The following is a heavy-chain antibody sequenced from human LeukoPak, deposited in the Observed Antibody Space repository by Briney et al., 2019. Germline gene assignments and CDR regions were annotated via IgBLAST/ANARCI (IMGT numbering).Heavy chain of an antibody. CDR1: GYTFTSHG. Sequence: GASVKVSCKASGYTFTSHGIGWVRQAPGQGLEWMGWISAYNGVTDYAQNLQDRLTMTTDTSTNTAYMELRSLRSEDTAVYYCAKDYRYSSSSEGYFDYWGQGTLVTVSS. CDR3: AKDYRYSSSSEGYFDY. J-gene: IGHJ4*02. CDR2: ISAYNGVT. V-gene: IGHV1-18*01. D-gene: IGHD6-6*01.